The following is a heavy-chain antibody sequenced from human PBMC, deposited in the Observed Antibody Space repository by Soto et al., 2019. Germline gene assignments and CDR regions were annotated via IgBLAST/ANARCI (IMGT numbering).Heavy chain of an antibody. CDR2: ISYDGSNK. D-gene: IGHD6-13*01. CDR1: GFTFSSYA. CDR3: ASLGYSSRESQYPLFDY. V-gene: IGHV3-30-3*01. J-gene: IGHJ4*02. Sequence: HPGGSLRLSCAASGFTFSSYAMHWVRQAPGKGLEWVAVISYDGSNKYYADSVKGRFTISRDNSKNTLYLQMNSLRAEDTAVYYCASLGYSSRESQYPLFDYWGQGTLVTVSS.